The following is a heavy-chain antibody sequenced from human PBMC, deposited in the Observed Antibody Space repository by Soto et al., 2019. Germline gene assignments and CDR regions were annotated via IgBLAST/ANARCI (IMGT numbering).Heavy chain of an antibody. Sequence: GGSLRLSCEASGFIFTVYSMNWVRQAPGRGLEWVSYISGASTSIYYADSVKGRFTISRDNAKNSVYLQMNSLRVEDTAVYYCARDLEEKALDYWGQGTLVTVS. J-gene: IGHJ4*02. CDR2: ISGASTSI. CDR1: GFIFTVYS. CDR3: ARDLEEKALDY. D-gene: IGHD1-1*01. V-gene: IGHV3-48*01.